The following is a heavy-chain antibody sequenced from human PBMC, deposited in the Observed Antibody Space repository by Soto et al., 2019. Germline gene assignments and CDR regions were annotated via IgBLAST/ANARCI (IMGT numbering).Heavy chain of an antibody. Sequence: QVQLVESGGGVVQPGRSLRLSCAASGFTFSSYGMHWVRQAPGKGLEWVAVISYDGSNKYYADSVKGRFTISRDNSKNTLYLQMNSLRAEDTAVYYCANGEEGYDYAFDYWGQGTLVTVSS. V-gene: IGHV3-30*18. CDR3: ANGEEGYDYAFDY. J-gene: IGHJ4*02. CDR1: GFTFSSYG. D-gene: IGHD5-12*01. CDR2: ISYDGSNK.